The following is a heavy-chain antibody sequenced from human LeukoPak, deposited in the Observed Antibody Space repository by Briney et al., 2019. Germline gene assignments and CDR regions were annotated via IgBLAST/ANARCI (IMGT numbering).Heavy chain of an antibody. V-gene: IGHV3-30*01. D-gene: IGHD5-18*01. CDR2: ISYDGSNK. CDR3: ARDSTAMVTYFDY. Sequence: GGSLRLSCAASGFTFSSYAMHWVRQAPGKGLEWVAVISYDGSNKYYADSVKGRFTISRDNSKNTLYLQTNSLRAEDTAVYYCARDSTAMVTYFDYWGQGTLVTVSS. J-gene: IGHJ4*02. CDR1: GFTFSSYA.